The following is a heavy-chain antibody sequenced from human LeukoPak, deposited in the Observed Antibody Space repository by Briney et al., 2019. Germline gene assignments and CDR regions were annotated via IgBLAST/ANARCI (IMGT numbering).Heavy chain of an antibody. J-gene: IGHJ4*02. CDR3: ARDRDDPYYFDY. CDR2: IYYSGST. V-gene: IGHV4-31*03. D-gene: IGHD1-1*01. Sequence: SQTLSLTCTVSGGSITSGVYYWSRIRQHPGKGLEWIGNIYYSGSTYYNPSLKSRLTISVDTSKNQFSLKLSSVTAADTAVYYCARDRDDPYYFDYWGQGTLVTVSS. CDR1: GGSITSGVYY.